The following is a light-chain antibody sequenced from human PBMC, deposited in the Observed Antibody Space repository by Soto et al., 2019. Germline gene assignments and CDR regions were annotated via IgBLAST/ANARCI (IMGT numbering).Light chain of an antibody. V-gene: IGLV1-47*01. CDR2: RNN. J-gene: IGLJ2*01. CDR1: SSNIESNF. Sequence: QSVLTQPPSASGTPGQRVTISCSGSSSNIESNFVYWYQQFPGTAPRLLIYRNNQRPSGVPDRFSGFKSGTSASLAISALRSEDEADYYCKVWDDSLRGRLFGGGTKVTVL. CDR3: KVWDDSLRGRL.